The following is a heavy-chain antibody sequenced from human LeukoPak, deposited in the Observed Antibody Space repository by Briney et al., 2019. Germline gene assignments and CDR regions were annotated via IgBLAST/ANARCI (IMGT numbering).Heavy chain of an antibody. J-gene: IGHJ4*02. CDR3: ARDLVNYYDSSGYYGRSHFDY. CDR2: INPNSGGT. V-gene: IGHV1-2*02. D-gene: IGHD3-22*01. Sequence: ASVKVSCKASGYTFNGYYMHWVRQAPGQGLEWMGWINPNSGGTNYAQKFQGRVTMTRDTSISTAYMELSRLSSDDTAVYYCARDLVNYYDSSGYYGRSHFDYWGQGTLVTVSS. CDR1: GYTFNGYY.